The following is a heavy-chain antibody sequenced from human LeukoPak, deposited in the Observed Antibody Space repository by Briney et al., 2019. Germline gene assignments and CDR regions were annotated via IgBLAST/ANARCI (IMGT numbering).Heavy chain of an antibody. CDR3: ARGVGCSGGSCYFNY. J-gene: IGHJ4*02. CDR2: ISSRSTYI. CDR1: GFTFSTYS. V-gene: IGHV3-21*01. D-gene: IGHD2-15*01. Sequence: GGSLRLSCAASGFTFSTYSMNWVRQAPGKGLEWVSSISSRSTYIYYADSMKGRFTISRDNTKNSLYLQMNSLRAEDMAVYYCARGVGCSGGSCYFNYWGQGTLVTVSS.